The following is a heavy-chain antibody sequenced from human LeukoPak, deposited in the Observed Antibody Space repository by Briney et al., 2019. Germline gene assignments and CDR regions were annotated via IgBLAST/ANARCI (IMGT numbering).Heavy chain of an antibody. CDR2: ISGSGGST. Sequence: GGSLRPSCAASGFTFSSYAMSWVRQAPGKGLEWVSAISGSGGSTYYADSVKGRFTISRDNSKNTLYLQMNSLRAEDTAVYYCAKDTEWMRYSYVDYWGQGTLVTVSS. CDR3: AKDTEWMRYSYVDY. V-gene: IGHV3-23*01. J-gene: IGHJ4*02. D-gene: IGHD5-18*01. CDR1: GFTFSSYA.